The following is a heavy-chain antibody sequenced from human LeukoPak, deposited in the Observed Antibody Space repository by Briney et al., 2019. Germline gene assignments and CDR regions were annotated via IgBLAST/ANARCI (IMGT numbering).Heavy chain of an antibody. CDR3: ARDLSVIPILPNAFDI. J-gene: IGHJ3*02. CDR1: GYTSTGYY. Sequence: GASVKVSCKASGYTSTGYYMRWVRQAPGQGLEWMGWINPNSGGTNYAQKFQGRVTMTRDTSISTAYMELSRLRSDDTAVYYCARDLSVIPILPNAFDIWGQGTMVTVSS. D-gene: IGHD3-16*02. CDR2: INPNSGGT. V-gene: IGHV1-2*02.